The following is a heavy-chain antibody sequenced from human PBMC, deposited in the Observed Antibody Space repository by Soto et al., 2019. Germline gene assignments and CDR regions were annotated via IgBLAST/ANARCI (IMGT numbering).Heavy chain of an antibody. V-gene: IGHV3-48*02. CDR3: VRDRGYTGYDLEY. D-gene: IGHD5-12*01. CDR1: GFPFRTYA. CDR2: INNNSDTI. Sequence: EVQLVESGGGLIQPGGSLRVSCAASGFPFRTYAMNWVRQAPGKGLEWVSYINNNSDTIYYADSVKGRFTISRDNAKNPLYQQMNSLRDEDTAVYYCVRDRGYTGYDLEYWGQGTLVTVSS. J-gene: IGHJ4*02.